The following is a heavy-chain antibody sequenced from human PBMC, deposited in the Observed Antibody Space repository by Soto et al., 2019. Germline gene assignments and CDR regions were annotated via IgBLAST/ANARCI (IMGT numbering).Heavy chain of an antibody. Sequence: QVQLQESGPGLVKPSQTLSLTCTVSGGSISSGDYYWSWIRQPPGKGLEWIGYIYYSGSTYYNPSLKSRLTISVDTSKNQCALKLSSVTAADTAVYYCAREGITGTTGVQGAIPDYWGQGTLVTVSS. CDR2: IYYSGST. J-gene: IGHJ4*02. V-gene: IGHV4-30-4*01. CDR1: GGSISSGDYY. CDR3: AREGITGTTGVQGAIPDY. D-gene: IGHD1-7*01.